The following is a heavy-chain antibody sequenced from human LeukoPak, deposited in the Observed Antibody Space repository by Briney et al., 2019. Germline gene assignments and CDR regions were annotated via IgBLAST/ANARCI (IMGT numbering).Heavy chain of an antibody. Sequence: GGSLRLSCAASAFTFSRNAMTLVRRAPGKGLEWVSYISSSGSTIYYADSVKGRFTISRDNAKNSLYLQMNSLRAEDTAVYYCARGPDYDFWSGYRDYGMDVWGQGTTVTVSS. D-gene: IGHD3-3*01. CDR1: AFTFSRNA. CDR3: ARGPDYDFWSGYRDYGMDV. CDR2: ISSSGSTI. V-gene: IGHV3-48*04. J-gene: IGHJ6*02.